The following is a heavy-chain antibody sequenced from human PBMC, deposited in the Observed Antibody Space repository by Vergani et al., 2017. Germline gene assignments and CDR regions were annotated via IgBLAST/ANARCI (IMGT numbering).Heavy chain of an antibody. Sequence: QLQLQESGPGLVKPSETLSLTCTVSGGSISSYYWSWIRQPPGKGLEWIGYIYYSGTTNYNPALKSRVTISVDTSKNQFSLKLSSVTAADTAVYYGARDGRLGRGGGYFDYWGQGTLVTVSS. CDR1: GGSISSYY. J-gene: IGHJ4*02. V-gene: IGHV4-59*01. D-gene: IGHD1-1*01. CDR2: IYYSGTT. CDR3: ARDGRLGRGGGYFDY.